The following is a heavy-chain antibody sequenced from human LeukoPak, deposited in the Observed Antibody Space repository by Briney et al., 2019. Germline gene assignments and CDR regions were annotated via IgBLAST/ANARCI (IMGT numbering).Heavy chain of an antibody. CDR1: GYTFTSYG. CDR3: ARSKAVAGPGSFDY. D-gene: IGHD6-19*01. CDR2: ISAYNGNT. J-gene: IGHJ4*02. Sequence: ASVTVSCKASGYTFTSYGISWVRQAPGQGLEWMGWISAYNGNTNYAQKLQGRVTMTTDTSTSTAYMELRSLRSDDTAVYYCARSKAVAGPGSFDYWSQGTLVTVSS. V-gene: IGHV1-18*01.